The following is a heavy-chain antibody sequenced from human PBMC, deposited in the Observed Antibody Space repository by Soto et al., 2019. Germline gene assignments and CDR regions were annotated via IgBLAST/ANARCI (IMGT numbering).Heavy chain of an antibody. CDR1: GGSISSGDYY. J-gene: IGHJ4*02. CDR3: ARANYFESSGTFDY. D-gene: IGHD3-22*01. Sequence: PSETLSLTCTVSGGSISSGDYYWSWIRQPPGKGLEWIGYIYYSGSTYYNPSLKSRVTISVDTSRKQFSLKVSSVTAADTAMYYCARANYFESSGTFDYWGPGTLVTVSS. V-gene: IGHV4-30-4*01. CDR2: IYYSGST.